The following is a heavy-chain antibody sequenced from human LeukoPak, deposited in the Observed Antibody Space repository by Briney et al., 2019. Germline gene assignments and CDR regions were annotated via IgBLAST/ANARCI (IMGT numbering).Heavy chain of an antibody. V-gene: IGHV3-74*01. CDR3: ASGVYNSLYYFDY. J-gene: IGHJ4*02. D-gene: IGHD1-20*01. CDR2: VYTDGTYT. CDR1: GFTFIAYV. Sequence: GGSLTLSCAASGFTFIAYVMHWVRQAPGKGLEWLSLVYTDGTYTTYADSVKGRFTISRDNAKNTVYLEMNSLRAEDTAVYYCASGVYNSLYYFDYWGRGTLVTVSS.